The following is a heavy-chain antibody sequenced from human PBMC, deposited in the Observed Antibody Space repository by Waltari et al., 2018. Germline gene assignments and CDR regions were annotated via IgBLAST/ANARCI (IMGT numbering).Heavy chain of an antibody. V-gene: IGHV4-59*01. Sequence: QVQLQESGPGLVKPSATLSLTCTVSGGSISSYYWSWIRQPPGKGLEWSGYIYYSGSTNDSPSLTRRVTISGDNSKNQFFLKVGSVTAADTAVYYCARGSPELDYWGQGTLVTVSS. CDR1: GGSISSYY. CDR3: ARGSPELDY. J-gene: IGHJ4*02. CDR2: IYYSGST.